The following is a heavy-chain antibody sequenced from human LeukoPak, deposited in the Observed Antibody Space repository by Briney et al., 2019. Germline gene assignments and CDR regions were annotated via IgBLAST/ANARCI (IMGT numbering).Heavy chain of an antibody. Sequence: GGSLRLSCAASGFTFDDYAMHWARQAPGKGLEWVSLIGWDGGYTYYADSVKGRFTISRDNAKNSLYLQMNSLRAEDTALYYCAKAGDYDILAGYYGNWGQGTLVTVSS. CDR1: GFTFDDYA. D-gene: IGHD3-9*01. CDR2: IGWDGGYT. V-gene: IGHV3-43D*03. CDR3: AKAGDYDILAGYYGN. J-gene: IGHJ4*02.